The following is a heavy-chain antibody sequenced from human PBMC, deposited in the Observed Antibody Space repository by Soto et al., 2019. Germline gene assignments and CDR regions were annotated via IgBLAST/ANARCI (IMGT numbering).Heavy chain of an antibody. J-gene: IGHJ4*02. CDR1: GGSISSSSYY. CDR2: IYYSGST. V-gene: IGHV4-39*01. CDR3: ARHATVRYYFDY. Sequence: PSETLSLTCTVSGGSISSSSYYWCWIRQPPGKGLEWIGSIYYSGSTYYNPSLKSRVTISVDTSKNQFSLKLSSVTAADTAVYYCARHATVRYYFDYWGQGTLVTVSS. D-gene: IGHD4-17*01.